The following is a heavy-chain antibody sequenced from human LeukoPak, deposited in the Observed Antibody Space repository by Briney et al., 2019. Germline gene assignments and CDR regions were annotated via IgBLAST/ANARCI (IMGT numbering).Heavy chain of an antibody. CDR2: ISWNSGSI. V-gene: IGHV3-9*01. D-gene: IGHD6-6*01. CDR3: AREQALYGMDV. CDR1: GFTFDDYA. Sequence: PGGSLRLSCAASGFTFDDYAMHWVRQAPGKGLEWVSGISWNSGSIGYADSVKGRFTISRDNAKNSLYLQMNSLRAEDTAVYYCAREQALYGMDVWGQGTTVTVSS. J-gene: IGHJ6*02.